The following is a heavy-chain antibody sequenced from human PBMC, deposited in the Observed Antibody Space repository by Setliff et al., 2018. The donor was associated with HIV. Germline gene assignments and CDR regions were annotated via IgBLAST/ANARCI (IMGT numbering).Heavy chain of an antibody. CDR2: IYTSGST. J-gene: IGHJ4*02. V-gene: IGHV4-38-2*02. CDR3: ARGPYCSGGSCYSSLDY. CDR1: GFSISSDYY. D-gene: IGHD2-15*01. Sequence: LSLTCTVSGFSISSDYYGGWIRQPAGKGLEWIGRIYTSGSTYYNPSLKSRVTISVDTSKNQFSLKLNSVTAADTAVYYCARGPYCSGGSCYSSLDYWGQGTLVTVSS.